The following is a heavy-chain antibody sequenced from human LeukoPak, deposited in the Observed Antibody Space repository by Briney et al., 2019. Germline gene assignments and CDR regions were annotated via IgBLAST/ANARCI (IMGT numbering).Heavy chain of an antibody. CDR1: ALTFSSYS. J-gene: IGHJ6*02. V-gene: IGHV3-21*01. CDR3: ARLAAAGQYYYYGMDV. D-gene: IGHD6-13*01. Sequence: GRSLTLSSAASALTFSSYSMNWDRQAPGKGLEWVSSISSSRSYIYYVDSVKGRLTISRDNAKNSLYLQMNSLRAEDTAVYYCARLAAAGQYYYYGMDVWGQGTTVTVSS. CDR2: ISSSRSYI.